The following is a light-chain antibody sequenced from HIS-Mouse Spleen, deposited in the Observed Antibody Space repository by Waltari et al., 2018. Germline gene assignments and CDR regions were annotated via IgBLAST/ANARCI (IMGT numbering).Light chain of an antibody. V-gene: IGKV1-9*01. CDR2: AAS. CDR3: QQLNSYPPT. J-gene: IGKJ1*01. CDR1: QGISSY. Sequence: DIQLTQSPSFLSASVGDRVTITCRASQGISSYLAWYQQKPGKAPKLLTYAASTLQSWVPSRFSGSGSGTEFTLTISSLQPEDFATYYCQQLNSYPPTSGQGTKVEIK.